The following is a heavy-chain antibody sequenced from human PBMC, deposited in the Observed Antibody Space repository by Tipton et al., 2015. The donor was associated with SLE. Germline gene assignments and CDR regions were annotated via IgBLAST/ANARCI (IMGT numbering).Heavy chain of an antibody. CDR1: GGSVRSHY. J-gene: IGHJ4*02. V-gene: IGHV4-59*04. D-gene: IGHD5-18*01. CDR2: FSYSGST. CDR3: ATDKSASLDTFDI. Sequence: TLSLTCTVSGGSVRSHYWSWIRQSPEKGLEWIGSFSYSGSTYYNPSLKSRVTMSLHTSKIQFSLRLSSVTAADTAVYYCATDKSASLDTFDIWGQGTLVTVSS.